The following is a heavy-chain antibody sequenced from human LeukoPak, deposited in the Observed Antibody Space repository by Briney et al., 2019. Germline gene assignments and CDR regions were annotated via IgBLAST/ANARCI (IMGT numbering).Heavy chain of an antibody. D-gene: IGHD6-6*01. CDR1: RFTFSSYG. CDR3: AKDKSITARPLNYYYGMDV. J-gene: IGHJ6*02. CDR2: ISYDGSNK. Sequence: PGRSLRLSCAASRFTFSSYGMPWVRQAPGKGLEWVAVISYDGSNKYYADSVKGRFTISRDNSKNTLYLQMNSLRAEDTAVYYCAKDKSITARPLNYYYGMDVWGQGTTVTVSS. V-gene: IGHV3-30*18.